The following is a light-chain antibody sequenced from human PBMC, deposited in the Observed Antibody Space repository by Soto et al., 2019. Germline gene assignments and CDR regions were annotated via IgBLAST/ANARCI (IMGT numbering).Light chain of an antibody. CDR1: QSISDP. V-gene: IGKV3-15*01. J-gene: IGKJ1*01. CDR3: QWYDYRTWT. Sequence: EIGIKQGPAIQPVCPGGRATLSCRASQSISDPLAWYQQKPGQAPRLLIHGASTRAPGFPARFSGSGSGTDFTLTISSLQSEDLAVYYCQWYDYRTWTFGQGTGVDIK. CDR2: GAS.